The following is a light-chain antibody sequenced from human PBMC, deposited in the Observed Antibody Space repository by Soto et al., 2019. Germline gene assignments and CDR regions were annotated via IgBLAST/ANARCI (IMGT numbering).Light chain of an antibody. J-gene: IGKJ5*01. CDR2: GAS. V-gene: IGKV3-20*01. CDR1: QSISSSY. Sequence: EIVLTQSPGTLSLSPGERATLSCRASQSISSSYLAWYQQKPGQAPRLLIYGASSRATGIPDRFSGSGSGTDFALTISRLESEDFAVFYCQQYGSSPITFGQGTRLEIK. CDR3: QQYGSSPIT.